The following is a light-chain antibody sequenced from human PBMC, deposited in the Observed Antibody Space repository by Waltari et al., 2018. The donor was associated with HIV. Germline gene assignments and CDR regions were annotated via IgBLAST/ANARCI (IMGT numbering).Light chain of an antibody. CDR3: HQYDSLPET. V-gene: IGKV3-20*01. CDR2: GAS. CDR1: EPISSSH. J-gene: IGKJ1*01. Sequence: DTVLTQSPGTLSLSPGEGATLFCSASEPISSSHLAWYQVTPRQAPRLLISGASVRAAGIPERFDGHASGTDFTLTITRLEPDDFAVYFCHQYDSLPETFGQGT.